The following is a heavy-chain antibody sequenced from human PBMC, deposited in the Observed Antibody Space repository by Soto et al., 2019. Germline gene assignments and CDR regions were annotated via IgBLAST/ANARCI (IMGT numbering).Heavy chain of an antibody. CDR1: GLTFSSYG. CDR3: ASVMLRFSYGIDV. CDR2: ISKSGSII. Sequence: PGGSLRLSCAASGLTFSSYGMHWVRQAPGKGLEWVSYISKSGSIIYYTDSVKGRFTISRDNAKNLLYLEMNSLRAEDSAVYFCASVMLRFSYGIDVWGQGTTVTVSS. D-gene: IGHD3-3*01. J-gene: IGHJ6*02. V-gene: IGHV3-48*03.